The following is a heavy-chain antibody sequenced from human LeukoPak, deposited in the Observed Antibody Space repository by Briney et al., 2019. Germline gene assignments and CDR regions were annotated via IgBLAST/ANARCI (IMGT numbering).Heavy chain of an antibody. CDR1: GFTVSSNY. CDR3: ARDRAWNYFDY. Sequence: GGSLRLSCAASGFTVSSNYMSWVRQAPGKGLEWVSVIYSGGSTYYADSVKGRFTISRDNSKNTLYLQMDSLRAEDTAVYYCARDRAWNYFDYWGQGTLVTVSS. V-gene: IGHV3-53*05. CDR2: IYSGGST. J-gene: IGHJ4*02. D-gene: IGHD3-3*01.